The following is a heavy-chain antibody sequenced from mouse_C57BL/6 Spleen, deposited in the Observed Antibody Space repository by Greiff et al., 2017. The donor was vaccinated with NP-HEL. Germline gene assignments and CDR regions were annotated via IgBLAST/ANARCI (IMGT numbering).Heavy chain of an antibody. CDR1: GFTFSSYG. V-gene: IGHV5-6*01. CDR2: ISSGGSYT. D-gene: IGHD2-12*01. Sequence: EVMLVESGGDLVKPGGSLKLSCAASGFTFSSYGMSWVRQTPDKRLEWVATISSGGSYTYYPDSVKGRFTISRDNAKNTLYLQMSSLKSEDTAMYYCARDSYLYFDYWGQGTTLTVSS. J-gene: IGHJ2*01. CDR3: ARDSYLYFDY.